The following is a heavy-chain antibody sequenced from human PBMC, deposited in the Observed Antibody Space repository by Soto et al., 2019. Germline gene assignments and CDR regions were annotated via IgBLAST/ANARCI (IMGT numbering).Heavy chain of an antibody. J-gene: IGHJ3*02. V-gene: IGHV3-49*03. Sequence: GGSLRLSCTASGFTFGDYAMSWFRQAPGKGLEWVGFIRSKAYGGTTEYAASVKGRFTISRDDSKSIAYLQMNSLKTEDTAVYYCTRMGVYYYDSSGYSPDAFDIWGQGTMVTVSS. CDR3: TRMGVYYYDSSGYSPDAFDI. D-gene: IGHD3-22*01. CDR2: IRSKAYGGTT. CDR1: GFTFGDYA.